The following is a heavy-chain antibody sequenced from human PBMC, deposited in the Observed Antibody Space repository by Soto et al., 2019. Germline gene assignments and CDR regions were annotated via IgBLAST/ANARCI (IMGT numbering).Heavy chain of an antibody. CDR3: AKDKGPRGIAVAGTFGSFYYYYGMDV. J-gene: IGHJ6*02. V-gene: IGHV3-30*18. D-gene: IGHD6-19*01. CDR2: ISYDGSNK. Sequence: GGSLRLSCAASGFTFSSYGMHWVRQAPGKGLEWVAVISYDGSNKYYADSVKGRFTISRDNSKTTLYLQMNSLRAEDTAVYYCAKDKGPRGIAVAGTFGSFYYYYGMDVWDQGTTVTVSS. CDR1: GFTFSSYG.